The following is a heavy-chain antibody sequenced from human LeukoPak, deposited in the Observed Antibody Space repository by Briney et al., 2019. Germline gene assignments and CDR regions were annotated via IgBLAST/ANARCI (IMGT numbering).Heavy chain of an antibody. CDR1: GFTFSSYA. CDR3: ANSLLVVGAATDY. CDR2: ISGSGGST. D-gene: IGHD2-15*01. Sequence: GGSLRLSCAASGFTFSSYAMSWVRQAPGKGLEWVSAISGSGGSTYYADSVKGRFTISRDNSKNTLYLQMNSLRPEDTALYYCANSLLVVGAATDYWGQGTLVTVSS. J-gene: IGHJ4*02. V-gene: IGHV3-23*01.